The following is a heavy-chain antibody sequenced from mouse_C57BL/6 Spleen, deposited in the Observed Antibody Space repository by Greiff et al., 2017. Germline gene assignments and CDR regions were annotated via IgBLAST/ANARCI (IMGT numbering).Heavy chain of an antibody. Sequence: EVKLMESGGGLVKPGGSLKLSCAASGFTFSSYAMSWVRQTPEKRLEWVATISDGGSYTYYPDNVKGRFTISRDNAKNNLYLQMSHLKSEDTAMYYCARDLDYDDYFDYWGQGTTLTVSS. CDR3: ARDLDYDDYFDY. CDR1: GFTFSSYA. J-gene: IGHJ2*01. CDR2: ISDGGSYT. D-gene: IGHD2-4*01. V-gene: IGHV5-4*01.